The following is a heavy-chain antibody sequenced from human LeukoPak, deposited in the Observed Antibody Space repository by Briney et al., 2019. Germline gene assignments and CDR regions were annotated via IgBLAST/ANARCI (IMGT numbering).Heavy chain of an antibody. V-gene: IGHV1-2*02. CDR2: INPNSGGT. CDR1: GYTFTGYY. J-gene: IGHJ4*02. D-gene: IGHD3-22*01. CDR3: ARAYYYDSSGTPDY. Sequence: GASVKVSCKASGYTFTGYYMHWVRQAPGQGLEWMGWINPNSGGTNYAQKFQGRVTMTRDTSISTAYMELSRLRSDDTAVYYCARAYYYDSSGTPDYWGQGTLVTVSS.